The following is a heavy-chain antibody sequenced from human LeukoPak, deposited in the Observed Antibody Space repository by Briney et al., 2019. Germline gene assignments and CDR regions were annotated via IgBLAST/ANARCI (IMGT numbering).Heavy chain of an antibody. Sequence: ASVKVSCKASGYTFTGYYMHWVRQAPGQGLEWMGWINPNSGGTNYAQKFQGRVTMTRDTSISTAYMELSRLRSDDTAVYYCARWGFSSGYYASFFDYWGQGTLVTVSS. CDR1: GYTFTGYY. CDR2: INPNSGGT. D-gene: IGHD3-22*01. CDR3: ARWGFSSGYYASFFDY. V-gene: IGHV1-2*02. J-gene: IGHJ4*02.